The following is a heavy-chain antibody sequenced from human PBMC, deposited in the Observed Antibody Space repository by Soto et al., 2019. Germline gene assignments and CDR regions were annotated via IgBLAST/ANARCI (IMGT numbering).Heavy chain of an antibody. Sequence: SGPTLVNPTQTLTLTCTFSGFSLSATGMRVSWLRQPPGKALQWLARIDWDDDKFYSPSLTSRLSISKDTSKNQVVLTMANVDPVDTATYSCARVRPTGDDAFDVWGKGKTRTVSS. CDR3: ARVRPTGDDAFDV. D-gene: IGHD7-27*01. V-gene: IGHV2-70*04. CDR2: IDWDDDK. CDR1: GFSLSATGMR. J-gene: IGHJ3*01.